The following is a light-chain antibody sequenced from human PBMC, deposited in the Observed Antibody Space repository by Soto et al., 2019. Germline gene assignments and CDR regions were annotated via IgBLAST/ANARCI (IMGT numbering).Light chain of an antibody. J-gene: IGKJ2*02. CDR1: QSVSRNF. CDR3: QQYGSAPGT. CDR2: GAS. Sequence: EVVLTQSPGTLSLSPGERATLSCRASQSVSRNFLAWYQQKPGQAPKLLISGASSRATGIPDRFSGSGSGTDFTLTISRLEPEVFALYSCQQYGSAPGTFGQGTKLEIK. V-gene: IGKV3-20*01.